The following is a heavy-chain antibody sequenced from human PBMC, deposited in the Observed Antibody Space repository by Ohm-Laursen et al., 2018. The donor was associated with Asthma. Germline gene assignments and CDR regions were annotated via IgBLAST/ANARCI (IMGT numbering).Heavy chain of an antibody. V-gene: IGHV3-74*01. D-gene: IGHD1-26*01. CDR2: LNTDGSGT. Sequence: SLRLSCAASGFTFSSYWMHWVRQAPGKGPVWVSRLNTDGSGTWYADSVKGRFTISRDNAKNSLYLQMNSLRAEDTAVYYCARTVGADRNYFDYWGQGTLVTVSS. CDR3: ARTVGADRNYFDY. J-gene: IGHJ4*02. CDR1: GFTFSSYW.